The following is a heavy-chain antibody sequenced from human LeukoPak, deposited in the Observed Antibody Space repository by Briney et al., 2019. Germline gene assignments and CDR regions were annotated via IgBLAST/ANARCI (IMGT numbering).Heavy chain of an antibody. J-gene: IGHJ4*02. CDR3: AKDLVSGYDLPVLDY. CDR1: GFTFSSYA. CDR2: ISGSGGST. D-gene: IGHD5-12*01. V-gene: IGHV3-23*01. Sequence: GGSLRLSCAASGFTFSSYAMSWVRQAPGKGLEWVSAISGSGGSTYYADSVKGRFTISRDNSKNTLYLQMNSLRAEDTAVYYCAKDLVSGYDLPVLDYWGQGTLVTVSS.